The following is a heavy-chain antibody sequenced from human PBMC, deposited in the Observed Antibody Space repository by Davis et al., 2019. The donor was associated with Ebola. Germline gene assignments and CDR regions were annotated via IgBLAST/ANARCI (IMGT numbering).Heavy chain of an antibody. CDR3: AREQYSSSSVAFDI. CDR2: IWYDGSNK. CDR1: GFTFSSYG. V-gene: IGHV3-33*08. Sequence: PGGSLRLSCAASGFTFSSYGMHWVRQAPGKGLEWVAVIWYDGSNKYYADSVKGRFTISRDNSKNTLYLQMNSLRAEDTAVYYCAREQYSSSSVAFDIWGQGTMVTVSS. D-gene: IGHD6-6*01. J-gene: IGHJ3*02.